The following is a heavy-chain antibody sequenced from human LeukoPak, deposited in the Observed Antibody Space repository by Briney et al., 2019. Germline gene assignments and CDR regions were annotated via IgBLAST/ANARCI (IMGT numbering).Heavy chain of an antibody. CDR2: ISSSSSTI. Sequence: GGSLRLSCAASGFTFSSYSMNWVRQAPGKGLEWVSYISSSSSTIYYADSVKGRFTITRDNAKNSLYLQMNSLRAEDTAVYYCARDVSGYSYGYDYWGQGTLVTVSS. CDR3: ARDVSGYSYGYDY. V-gene: IGHV3-48*04. D-gene: IGHD5-18*01. J-gene: IGHJ4*02. CDR1: GFTFSSYS.